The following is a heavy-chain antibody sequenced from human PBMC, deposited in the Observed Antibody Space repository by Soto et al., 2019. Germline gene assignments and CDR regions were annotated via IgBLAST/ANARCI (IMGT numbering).Heavy chain of an antibody. J-gene: IGHJ5*02. V-gene: IGHV1-58*01. Sequence: ASVKVSCKASGFTFTSSALQWVRQARGQRLEWIGWIVVGNGNTNYAQKFQERVTITRDMSTSTAYMELRSLRSEDTAVYYCAAGEFAWFDPWGQGTLVTVSS. CDR1: GFTFTSSA. CDR3: AAGEFAWFDP. CDR2: IVVGNGNT.